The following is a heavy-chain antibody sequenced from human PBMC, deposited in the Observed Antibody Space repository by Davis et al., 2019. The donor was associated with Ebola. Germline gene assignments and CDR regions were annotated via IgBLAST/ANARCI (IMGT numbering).Heavy chain of an antibody. CDR3: ARDSDDYSFDY. V-gene: IGHV3-74*01. CDR2: INSDESST. CDR1: GFTFNSYW. Sequence: GESLKISCAASGFTFNSYWMYWVRQAPGKGLVWVSRINSDESSTNYADSVKGRFTISRDNAKNTLYLQMNSLRPEDTAVYYCARDSDDYSFDYWGQGTLVTVSS. J-gene: IGHJ4*02. D-gene: IGHD4-11*01.